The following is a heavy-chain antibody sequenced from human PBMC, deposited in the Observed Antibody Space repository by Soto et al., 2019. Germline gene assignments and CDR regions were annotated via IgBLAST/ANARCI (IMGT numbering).Heavy chain of an antibody. J-gene: IGHJ4*02. CDR3: ARVGRDYGDYGY. Sequence: QVQLVQSGAEVKKPGASVKVSCKASGYTFTSYDINWVRQATGQGLEWMGWMNPNSGNTGYAQKFQGRVTMTRNTSISTAYMELSSLRAVDTGVYYCARVGRDYGDYGYWCQGTRVTVSS. D-gene: IGHD4-17*01. V-gene: IGHV1-8*01. CDR2: MNPNSGNT. CDR1: GYTFTSYD.